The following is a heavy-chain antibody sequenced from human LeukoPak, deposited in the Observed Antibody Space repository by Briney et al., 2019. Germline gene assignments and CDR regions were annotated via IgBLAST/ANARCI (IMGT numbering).Heavy chain of an antibody. D-gene: IGHD4-11*01. CDR1: GGSISSYY. CDR2: IYYSGST. V-gene: IGHV4-59*08. Sequence: NPSETLSLTCTVSGGSISSYYWSWIRQPPGKGLEWIGYIYYSGSTNYNPSLKSRVTISEDTSKNQFSLKLSSVTAADTAVYYCARQKHSNYVDYWGQGTLVTVSS. J-gene: IGHJ4*02. CDR3: ARQKHSNYVDY.